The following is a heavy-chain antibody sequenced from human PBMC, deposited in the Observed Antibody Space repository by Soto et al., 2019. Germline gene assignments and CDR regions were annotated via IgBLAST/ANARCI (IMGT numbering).Heavy chain of an antibody. CDR2: IYWDEDK. D-gene: IGHD3-3*01. CDR3: AHDHYDSRRGFDP. V-gene: IGHV2-5*02. CDR1: GFSLTTRGVG. J-gene: IGHJ5*02. Sequence: QITLKESGPTLVKPTQTLTLTCTFSGFSLTTRGVGVGWIRQPPGKALEWLGIIYWDEDKRYNPSLKNRLTITTDTSKNQVVLIMTNMDPVDTATYYCAHDHYDSRRGFDPWGQGTPVTVSS.